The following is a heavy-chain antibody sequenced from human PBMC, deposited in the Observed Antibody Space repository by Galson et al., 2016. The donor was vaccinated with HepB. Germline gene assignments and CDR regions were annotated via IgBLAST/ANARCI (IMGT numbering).Heavy chain of an antibody. D-gene: IGHD1/OR15-1a*01. J-gene: IGHJ4*02. CDR1: GFSLSNYD. Sequence: SLRLSCAASGFSLSNYDMTWLRQAPGKGLEWVSSFGFIGGGTTYADSVKGRFTISRDNSKNTLNLQMNALRVDDTAVYYCASQLWNTAYWGQGTLVTVSS. V-gene: IGHV3-23*01. CDR2: FGFIGGGT. CDR3: ASQLWNTAY.